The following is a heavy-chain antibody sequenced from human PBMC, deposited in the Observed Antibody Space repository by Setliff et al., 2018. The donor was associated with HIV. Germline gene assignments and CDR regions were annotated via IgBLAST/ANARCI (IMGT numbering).Heavy chain of an antibody. CDR1: GFTLSEVS. CDR3: ARVWGCEGGSCSYYYYMDV. Sequence: ASVKVSCKVSGFTLSEVSIHWVRQAPGKGLEWMAYFDPQDGETVYAQNLKGRVTVTRDTSTSTVYMELNWLRSDDTAVYYCARVWGCEGGSCSYYYYMDVWGKGTTVTVSS. D-gene: IGHD2-15*01. CDR2: FDPQDGET. J-gene: IGHJ6*03. V-gene: IGHV1-24*01.